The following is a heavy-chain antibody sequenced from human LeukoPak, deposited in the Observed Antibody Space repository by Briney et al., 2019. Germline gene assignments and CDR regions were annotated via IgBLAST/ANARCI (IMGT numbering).Heavy chain of an antibody. V-gene: IGHV4-30-2*02. D-gene: IGHD4-11*01. CDR3: ASNDYSSSDAFDI. Sequence: SQTLSLTCAVSGGSIGSGGYSWSWIRQPPGKGLEWIGYIYHSGSTNYNPSLKSRVTISVDTSKNQFSLKLSSVTAADTAVYYCASNDYSSSDAFDIWGQGTMVTVSS. CDR1: GGSIGSGGYS. J-gene: IGHJ3*02. CDR2: IYHSGST.